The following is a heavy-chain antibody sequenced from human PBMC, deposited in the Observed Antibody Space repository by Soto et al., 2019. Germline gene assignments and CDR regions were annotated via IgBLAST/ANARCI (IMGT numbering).Heavy chain of an antibody. CDR1: GFNFENHV. J-gene: IGHJ3*02. V-gene: IGHV3-23*01. CDR2: ISPRGAGT. D-gene: IGHD3-3*01. Sequence: GSLRLSCAAAGFNFENHVMGWVRQAPGKGLEWVSGISPRGAGTYYADSVKGRFTISRDSSKNTLYLQMNSLRAEDTGVYYCARGWITIFGVVINHDAFDIWGQGTMVT. CDR3: ARGWITIFGVVINHDAFDI.